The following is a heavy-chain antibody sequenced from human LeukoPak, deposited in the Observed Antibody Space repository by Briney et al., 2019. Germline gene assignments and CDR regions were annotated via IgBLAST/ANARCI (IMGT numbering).Heavy chain of an antibody. V-gene: IGHV4-34*01. Sequence: PSETLSLTCAVYGGSFSGYYWSWIRQPPGKGLEWIGEINHSGSTNYNPSLKSRVTISVDTSKNQFSLKLSSVTAADTAVYYCARGTPTSRYSGSYLYYFDYWGQGTLVTVSS. D-gene: IGHD1-26*01. CDR2: INHSGST. J-gene: IGHJ4*02. CDR1: GGSFSGYY. CDR3: ARGTPTSRYSGSYLYYFDY.